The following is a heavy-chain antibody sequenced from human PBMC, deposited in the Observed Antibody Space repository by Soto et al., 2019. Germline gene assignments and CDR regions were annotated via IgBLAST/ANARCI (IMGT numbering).Heavy chain of an antibody. J-gene: IGHJ4*02. CDR2: ISYDGSNK. CDR1: GFTFSSYA. Sequence: PGGSLRLSCAASGFTFSSYAMHWVRQAPGKGLEWVAVISYDGSNKYYADSVKGRFTISRDNSKNTLYLQMNSLRAEDTAVYYCARETSSSPFDYWGQGTLVTVSS. CDR3: ARETSSSPFDY. D-gene: IGHD6-6*01. V-gene: IGHV3-30-3*01.